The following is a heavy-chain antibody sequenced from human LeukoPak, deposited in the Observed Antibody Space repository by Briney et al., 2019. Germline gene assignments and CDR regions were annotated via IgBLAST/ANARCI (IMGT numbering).Heavy chain of an antibody. Sequence: GGSLRLSCAASGFTFSSYAMHWVRRAPGKGLEWVAVISYDGSNKYYADSVKGRFTISRDNSKNTLYLQMNSLRAEDTAVYYCARENYDILTGYLNGMDVWGQGTTVTVSS. D-gene: IGHD3-9*01. J-gene: IGHJ6*02. CDR1: GFTFSSYA. V-gene: IGHV3-30-3*01. CDR3: ARENYDILTGYLNGMDV. CDR2: ISYDGSNK.